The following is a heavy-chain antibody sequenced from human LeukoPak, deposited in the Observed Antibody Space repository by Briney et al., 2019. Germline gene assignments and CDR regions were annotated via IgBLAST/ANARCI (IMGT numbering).Heavy chain of an antibody. CDR3: ASRSFQVRNARNPERD. D-gene: IGHD1-14*01. CDR1: GFTFTNNW. V-gene: IGHV3-7*01. CDR2: IKQDGSEK. J-gene: IGHJ4*02. Sequence: PGGSLRLSCAASGFTFTNNWMSWVRQTPGKGLQWVATIKQDGSEKYYVDSVKGRFTISRDNAKKSLSLQMNSLTAEDTAVYYCASRSFQVRNARNPERDWGQGTLVTVSS.